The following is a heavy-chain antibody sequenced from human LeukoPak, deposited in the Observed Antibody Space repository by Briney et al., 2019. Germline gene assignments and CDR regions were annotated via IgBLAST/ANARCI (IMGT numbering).Heavy chain of an antibody. CDR3: ARARGYDSSGQPSLYYFDY. CDR2: IYYSGSTSY. J-gene: IGHJ4*02. V-gene: IGHV4-61*01. D-gene: IGHD3-22*01. CDR1: GGSVSSGSYF. Sequence: SETLSLTCTVSGGSVSSGSYFWSWLRQPPGKRLEWIGYIYYSGSTSYNYNPSLKSRVTLSVDTSKNQFSLNLRSVTAADSAVYYCARARGYDSSGQPSLYYFDYWGQGTLVTVSS.